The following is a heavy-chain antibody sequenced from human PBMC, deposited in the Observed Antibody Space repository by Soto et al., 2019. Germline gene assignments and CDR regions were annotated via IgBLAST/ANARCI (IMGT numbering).Heavy chain of an antibody. V-gene: IGHV1-69*06. Sequence: QVQLVQSGAEVKKPGSSVKVSCKASGDAFIRYAISWVRQAPGQGLEWMGGIIPMFGAANYAQRFQGRVTITADKSTSTVYMYLSSLRSEDTAVYYCAKDYDASSGYDFDNWGQGTLVTVSS. D-gene: IGHD3-22*01. CDR1: GDAFIRYA. CDR3: AKDYDASSGYDFDN. J-gene: IGHJ4*02. CDR2: IIPMFGAA.